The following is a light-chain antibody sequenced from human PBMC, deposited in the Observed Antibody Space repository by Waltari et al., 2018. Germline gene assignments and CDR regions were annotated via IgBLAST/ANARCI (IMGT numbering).Light chain of an antibody. CDR3: QQYSGYPRT. Sequence: DIQMTQSLSSLSASVGDRVTITCRASQGISSHLAWFQQKPGKGPKSLIYAASSLQRGVPSKFSGSGSWTEFTLTLNSLQPEDFATYYCQQYSGYPRTFGQGTRVEI. CDR1: QGISSH. V-gene: IGKV1-16*02. J-gene: IGKJ1*01. CDR2: AAS.